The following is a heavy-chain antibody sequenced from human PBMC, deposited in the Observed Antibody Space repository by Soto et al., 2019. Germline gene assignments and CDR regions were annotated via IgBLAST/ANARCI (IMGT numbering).Heavy chain of an antibody. V-gene: IGHV4-34*01. Sequence: PSETLCLTCAVYGGAFSGYYWSWVRQPTESGLEWIGKINHSGSTNYKPSLKSRVTTPVDTSKNGFSVKLNSVNAPDTAVYYCARAAQAVAGTSFDAWGQGTLV. CDR2: INHSGST. J-gene: IGHJ5*02. CDR1: GGAFSGYY. CDR3: ARAAQAVAGTSFDA. D-gene: IGHD2-15*01.